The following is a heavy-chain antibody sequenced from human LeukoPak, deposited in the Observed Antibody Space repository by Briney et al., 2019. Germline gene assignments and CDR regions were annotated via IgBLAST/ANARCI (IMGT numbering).Heavy chain of an antibody. CDR3: ARAAAHNWFDP. CDR2: IYYSGST. Sequence: SETLSLTCTVSGGSISSHYWSWIRQPPGKGLEWIGYIYYSGSTNYNPSLKSRVTISVDTSKNQFSLKLSPVTAADTAVYYCARAAAHNWFDPWGQGTLVTVSS. J-gene: IGHJ5*02. CDR1: GGSISSHY. V-gene: IGHV4-59*11.